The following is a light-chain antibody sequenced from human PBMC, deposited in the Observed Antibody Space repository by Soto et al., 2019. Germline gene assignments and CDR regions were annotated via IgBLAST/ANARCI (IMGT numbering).Light chain of an antibody. Sequence: DIQMTQSPSSLSASVGDTVTITCRASQTIPKSLNWYQQKAGKAPNLLIFTAFLLQTGVPSTFSGSGSGTDFTLTISSLQPEDLATYDCQPGYSKSPSVGHGTKLYIK. CDR1: QTIPKS. CDR3: QPGYSKSPS. CDR2: TAF. V-gene: IGKV1-39*02. J-gene: IGKJ3*01.